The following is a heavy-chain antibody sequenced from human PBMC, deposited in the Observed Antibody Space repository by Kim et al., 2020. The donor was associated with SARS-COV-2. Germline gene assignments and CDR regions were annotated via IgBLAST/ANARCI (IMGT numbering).Heavy chain of an antibody. J-gene: IGHJ4*02. Sequence: SETLSLTCSVYDASFSHYYWTWIRQSPGMGLEWIGEINYSGSTSYNPSLKSRVTISVDTSKNQFSPSLSSVTAADTAMYYCASGMAVAWEVLRYWGQGILVTVSS. CDR2: INYSGST. V-gene: IGHV4-34*01. CDR3: ASGMAVAWEVLRY. D-gene: IGHD1-26*01. CDR1: DASFSHYY.